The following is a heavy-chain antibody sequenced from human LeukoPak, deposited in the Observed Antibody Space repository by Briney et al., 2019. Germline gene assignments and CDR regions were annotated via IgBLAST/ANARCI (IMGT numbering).Heavy chain of an antibody. D-gene: IGHD3-3*01. V-gene: IGHV5-51*01. Sequence: GESLKISCKGSGYSFTSYWIGWVRQMPGKGLEWMGIIYPGDSDTRYSPSFQGQVTISADKSISTAYLQWSSLKASDTAMYYCARHERRPYDFWSGYYFDYWGQGTLVTVSS. CDR2: IYPGDSDT. J-gene: IGHJ4*02. CDR1: GYSFTSYW. CDR3: ARHERRPYDFWSGYYFDY.